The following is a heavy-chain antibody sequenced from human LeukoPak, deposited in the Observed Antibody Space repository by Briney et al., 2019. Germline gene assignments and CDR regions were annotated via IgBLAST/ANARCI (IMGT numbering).Heavy chain of an antibody. V-gene: IGHV4-39*01. CDR3: AREEDDGSQNYYYYGVDV. Sequence: SETLSLTCTVSGGSISSSSYYWGWIRQPPGKGLEWIGSIYYSGSTYYNPSLKSRVTISVDTSKNQFSLKLSSVTAADTAVYYCAREEDDGSQNYYYYGVDVWGQGTTVTVSS. CDR1: GGSISSSSYY. D-gene: IGHD5-24*01. CDR2: IYYSGST. J-gene: IGHJ6*02.